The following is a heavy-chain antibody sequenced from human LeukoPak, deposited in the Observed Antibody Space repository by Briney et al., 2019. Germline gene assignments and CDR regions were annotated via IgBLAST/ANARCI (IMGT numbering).Heavy chain of an antibody. V-gene: IGHV3-7*04. CDR1: GFSFSTFW. J-gene: IGHJ4*02. CDR3: AGGVSY. CDR2: IKHDGSVK. Sequence: GGSLRLSCTASGFSFSTFWMNWVRQAPGKGLEWVANIKHDGSVKYYVDSVKGRFTISRDDAMQSLYLQMNSLRAEDTAVYYCAGGVSYWGRGTLVTVSS.